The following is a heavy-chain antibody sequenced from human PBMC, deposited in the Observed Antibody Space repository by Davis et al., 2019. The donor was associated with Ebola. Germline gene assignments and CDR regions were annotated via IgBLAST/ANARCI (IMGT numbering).Heavy chain of an antibody. J-gene: IGHJ4*02. CDR2: ISAYNGNT. Sequence: ASVKVSCKASGYTFTSYGISWVRQAPGQGLEWMGWISAYNGNTNYAQKLQGRVTKTTDTSTSTAYMELRSLRSDDTAVYYCAREPTGVAGTESGVFDYWGQGTLVTVSS. D-gene: IGHD6-19*01. V-gene: IGHV1-18*01. CDR3: AREPTGVAGTESGVFDY. CDR1: GYTFTSYG.